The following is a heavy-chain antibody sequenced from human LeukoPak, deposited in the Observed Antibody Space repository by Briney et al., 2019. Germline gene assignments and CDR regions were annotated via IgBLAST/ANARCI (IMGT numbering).Heavy chain of an antibody. CDR2: IIPILGIA. D-gene: IGHD4-17*01. CDR1: GYTFTSYG. CDR3: ARGDPTVTTPYYYYYYGMDV. Sequence: SVKVSCKASGYTFTSYGISWVRQAPGQGLEWMGRIIPILGIANYAQKFQGRVTITADKSTSTAYMELSSLRSEDTAVYYCARGDPTVTTPYYYYYYGMDVWGQGTTVTVSS. J-gene: IGHJ6*02. V-gene: IGHV1-69*04.